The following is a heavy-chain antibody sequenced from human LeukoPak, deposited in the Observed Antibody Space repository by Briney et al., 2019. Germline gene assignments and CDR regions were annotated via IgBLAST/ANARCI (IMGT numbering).Heavy chain of an antibody. Sequence: PSETLSLTCTVSGGPIRDFYWSWTRLPPGKGLEWIGYIYYSGSTNYNPSLKSRVTISVDTSKNQFSLKLSSVTAADTAVYYCARDKPYYYGMDVWGQGTTVTVSS. CDR1: GGPIRDFY. V-gene: IGHV4-59*12. CDR3: ARDKPYYYGMDV. J-gene: IGHJ6*02. CDR2: IYYSGST.